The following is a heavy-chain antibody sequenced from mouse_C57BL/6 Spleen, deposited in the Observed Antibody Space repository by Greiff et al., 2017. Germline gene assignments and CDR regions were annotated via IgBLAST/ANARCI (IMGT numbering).Heavy chain of an antibody. J-gene: IGHJ2*01. Sequence: VHVKQSGPVLVKPGASVKMSCKASGYTFTDYYMNWVKQSHGKSLEWIGVINPYNGGTSYNEKFKGKATLTVDKSSSTAYMELTSLTSEDSAVYYCAREEASWALFDYWGQGTTLTVSS. V-gene: IGHV1-19*01. D-gene: IGHD6-1*01. CDR2: INPYNGGT. CDR3: AREEASWALFDY. CDR1: GYTFTDYY.